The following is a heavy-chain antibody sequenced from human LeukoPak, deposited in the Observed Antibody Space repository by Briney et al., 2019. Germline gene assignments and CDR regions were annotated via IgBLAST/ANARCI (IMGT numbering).Heavy chain of an antibody. D-gene: IGHD5-18*01. CDR1: GGSISRNTW. V-gene: IGHV4-4*02. J-gene: IGHJ4*02. CDR2: IHDSGRT. Sequence: SGTLSLTCAVSGGSISRNTWWSWARQPPGKGLEWIAEIHDSGRTNYNPSLKSRVTISVDTSKNQFSLKLNSVTAADTAVYYCARLSGYSYGDIDYWGQGTLVTVSS. CDR3: ARLSGYSYGDIDY.